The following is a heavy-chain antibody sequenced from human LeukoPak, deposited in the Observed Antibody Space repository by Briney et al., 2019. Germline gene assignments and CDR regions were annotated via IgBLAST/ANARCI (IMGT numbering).Heavy chain of an antibody. Sequence: GGSLRLSCAASGFTFDDYGMSWVRQAPGKGLEWVSYISSSSSTIYYADSVKGRFTISRDNAKNSLYLQMNSLRAEDTAVYYRAIGGEAAIGGKSSDPYDAFDIWGQGTMVTVSS. CDR3: AIGGEAAIGGKSSDPYDAFDI. J-gene: IGHJ3*02. CDR1: GFTFDDYG. D-gene: IGHD6-25*01. CDR2: ISSSSSTI. V-gene: IGHV3-48*01.